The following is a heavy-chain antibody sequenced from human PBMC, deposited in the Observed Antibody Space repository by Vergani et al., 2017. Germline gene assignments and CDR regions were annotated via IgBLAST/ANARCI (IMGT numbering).Heavy chain of an antibody. J-gene: IGHJ6*02. D-gene: IGHD3-3*01. Sequence: QVQLVQSGAEVKKPGSSVKVSCQASGGTFSSYAISWVRQAPGQGREWMGRIIPIFGTANYAQKFPGRVTITADKSTSTAYMELSSLRSEDTAVYYCARGGTIFGVVEGDYGMDVWGQGTTVTVSS. CDR3: ARGGTIFGVVEGDYGMDV. CDR1: GGTFSSYA. CDR2: IIPIFGTA. V-gene: IGHV1-69*14.